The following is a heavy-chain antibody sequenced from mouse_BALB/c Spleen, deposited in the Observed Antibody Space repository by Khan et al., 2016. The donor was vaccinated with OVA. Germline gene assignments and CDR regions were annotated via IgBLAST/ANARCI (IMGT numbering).Heavy chain of an antibody. V-gene: IGHV3-2*02. CDR1: GYSITSGYA. J-gene: IGHJ2*01. CDR2: ISYSGVT. CDR3: ARGNYYGYYFDC. Sequence: VQLKESGPGLVKPSQSLSLTCTVTGYSITSGYAWNWIRQFPGNKLEWVGYISYSGVTSYTPSLKSRISITRDTSKNQFFLELTSVTTEDTAIYYCARGNYYGYYFDCWGGGSTLAV. D-gene: IGHD1-1*01.